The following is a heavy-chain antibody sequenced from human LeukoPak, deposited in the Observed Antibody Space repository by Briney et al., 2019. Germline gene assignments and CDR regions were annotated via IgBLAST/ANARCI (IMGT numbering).Heavy chain of an antibody. CDR2: ISRSSSII. CDR1: GFTFSSYS. D-gene: IGHD6-19*01. V-gene: IGHV3-48*01. J-gene: IGHJ4*02. CDR3: ARDYSSGWYVDY. Sequence: PGGSLRLSCAASGFTFSSYSMNWVRQAPGKGLEWVSYISRSSSIIYYADSVKGRFTISRDNAKNSLYLQMNSLRAEDTAVYYCARDYSSGWYVDYWGQGTLVTVSS.